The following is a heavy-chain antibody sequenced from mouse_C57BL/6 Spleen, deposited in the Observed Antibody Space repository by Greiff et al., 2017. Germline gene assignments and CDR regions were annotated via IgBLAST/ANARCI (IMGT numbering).Heavy chain of an antibody. Sequence: QVQLQQSGPELVKPGASVKLSCKASGYTFTSYDINWVKQRPGQGLEWIGWIYPRDGSTTYNEKFKGKATLTVDTSSSTAYMELHSLTSEDSAVYFCAREYYGSPFDYWGQGTTLTVSS. CDR2: IYPRDGST. J-gene: IGHJ2*01. V-gene: IGHV1-85*01. CDR3: AREYYGSPFDY. D-gene: IGHD1-1*01. CDR1: GYTFTSYD.